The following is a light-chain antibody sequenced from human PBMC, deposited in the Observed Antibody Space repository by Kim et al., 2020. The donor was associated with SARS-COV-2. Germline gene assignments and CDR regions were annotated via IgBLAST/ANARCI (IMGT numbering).Light chain of an antibody. CDR1: HIGSKG. CDR3: QVWDSSSDHVV. J-gene: IGLJ2*01. V-gene: IGLV3-21*04. Sequence: APEKAAGITCGGNHIGSKGVPCDPQKPGQAPVLVIYYDSDRPSGIPERFSGSNSGNTATLTISRVEAGDEADYYCQVWDSSSDHVVFGGGTQLTVL. CDR2: YDS.